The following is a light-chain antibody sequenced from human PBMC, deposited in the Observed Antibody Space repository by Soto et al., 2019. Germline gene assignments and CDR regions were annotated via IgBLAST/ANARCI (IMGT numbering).Light chain of an antibody. CDR1: QSVLYSSNNKNY. CDR2: WAS. V-gene: IGKV4-1*01. Sequence: DIVMTQSPDSLAVSLGERATINCKSSQSVLYSSNNKNYIAWYQQKPGQPPKLLIYWASTRESGVPDRFSGGGSGTDFTLTISSLQAEDVAVYYCQQYYNTPYTFGQGTQLEIK. J-gene: IGKJ2*01. CDR3: QQYYNTPYT.